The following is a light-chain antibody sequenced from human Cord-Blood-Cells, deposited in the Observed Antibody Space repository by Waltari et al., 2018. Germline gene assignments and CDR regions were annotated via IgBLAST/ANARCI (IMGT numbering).Light chain of an antibody. Sequence: QSALTQPASASGSPGQSITISCTGTSSDVGSYNIVSWYQQHPGKAPKLMIYEVSKRPSGVSNRFSGSKSGNTASLTISGLQAEDEADYYCCSYAGSSTFVFGTGTKVTVL. CDR1: SSDVGSYNI. CDR3: CSYAGSSTFV. V-gene: IGLV2-23*02. CDR2: EVS. J-gene: IGLJ1*01.